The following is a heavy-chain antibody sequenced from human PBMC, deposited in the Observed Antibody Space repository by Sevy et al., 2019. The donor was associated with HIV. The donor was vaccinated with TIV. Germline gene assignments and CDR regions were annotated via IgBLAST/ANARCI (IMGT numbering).Heavy chain of an antibody. CDR1: GGSISSGDYY. D-gene: IGHD5-12*01. CDR2: IYYSGST. V-gene: IGHV4-30-4*01. Sequence: SETLSLTCTVSGGSISSGDYYWSWIRQPPGKGLEWIGYIYYSGSTYYNPSLKSRVTISVDTSKNQFSLKLSSVTAADTAVYYCARATSGYDSPRFDYWGQGTLVTVSS. J-gene: IGHJ4*02. CDR3: ARATSGYDSPRFDY.